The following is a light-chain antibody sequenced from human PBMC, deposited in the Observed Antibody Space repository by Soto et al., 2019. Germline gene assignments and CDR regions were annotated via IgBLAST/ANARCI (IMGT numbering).Light chain of an antibody. CDR3: QQYGSAPPWT. J-gene: IGKJ1*01. V-gene: IGKV3-20*01. Sequence: EIVMTQSPLTLSFSPGERATLSCMARQTVSRMYLSWFQQKPGQAPRLLIYGASSRATGIPDRFSGSGSGTDFTLPISRLGPEDFAVYYCQQYGSAPPWTFGQGTNVAI. CDR2: GAS. CDR1: QTVSRMY.